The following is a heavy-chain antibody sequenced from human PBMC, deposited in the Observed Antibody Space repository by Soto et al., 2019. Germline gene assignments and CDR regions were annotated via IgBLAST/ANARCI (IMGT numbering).Heavy chain of an antibody. Sequence: SLRLSCVASGLTFGSRAMSWVRQAPGEGLQWVATITDNGGDAKYADSVRGRFVISGDNSKKTLYLQMTSLTAEDTAMYFCARGSSESYPGSRIFDFWGRGTPVPVYS. J-gene: IGHJ4*02. CDR3: ARGSSESYPGSRIFDF. D-gene: IGHD3-10*01. CDR1: GLTFGSRA. V-gene: IGHV3-23*01. CDR2: ITDNGGDA.